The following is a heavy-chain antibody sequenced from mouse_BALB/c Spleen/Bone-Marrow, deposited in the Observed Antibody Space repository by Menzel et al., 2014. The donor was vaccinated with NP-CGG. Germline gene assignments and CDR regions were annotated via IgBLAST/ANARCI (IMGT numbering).Heavy chain of an antibody. J-gene: IGHJ4*01. CDR3: ARWGYCYAMDY. Sequence: EVKLMESGGGLVQPGGSRKLSCAASGFTFRSFGMHWVRQAPEKGLEWVAYISSGSGTIYYADTVHDRFTISRDNTKNTLFLQMTSLRSEDTAMYYCARWGYCYAMDYWGQGTSVTVSS. CDR2: ISSGSGTI. V-gene: IGHV5-17*02. CDR1: GFTFRSFG.